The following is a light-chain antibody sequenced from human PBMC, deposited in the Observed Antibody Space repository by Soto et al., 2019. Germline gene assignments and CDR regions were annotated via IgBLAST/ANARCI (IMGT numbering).Light chain of an antibody. CDR3: SSFAGSNNFPYV. CDR2: EIN. Sequence: QSVLTQPPSASGSPGQSVTISCTGTSSDVVAYDYVSWYQQHPGKAPNLMIYEINKRPSGVPDRFSGSKSGNTASLTVSGLQAEDEADYYCSSFAGSNNFPYVFGTGTKVTVL. CDR1: SSDVVAYDY. V-gene: IGLV2-8*01. J-gene: IGLJ1*01.